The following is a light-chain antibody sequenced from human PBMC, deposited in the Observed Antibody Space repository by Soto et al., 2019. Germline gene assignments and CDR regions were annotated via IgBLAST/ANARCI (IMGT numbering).Light chain of an antibody. Sequence: SVLTQPPSVSGTPGQRVTISCSGSSSNIGGNTGNWYQQLPGTAPKLLIYSNDQRPSGVPDRFSGSKSGTSASLAISALQSEDEADYYCAVWDDSLLGYVFGSGTKVTVL. CDR2: SND. V-gene: IGLV1-44*01. CDR3: AVWDDSLLGYV. CDR1: SSNIGGNT. J-gene: IGLJ1*01.